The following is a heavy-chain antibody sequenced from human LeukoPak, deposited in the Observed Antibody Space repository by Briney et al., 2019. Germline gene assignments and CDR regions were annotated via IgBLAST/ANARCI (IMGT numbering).Heavy chain of an antibody. CDR1: GYTFINHY. J-gene: IGHJ5*02. CDR2: IRPTDGST. V-gene: IGHV1-46*01. D-gene: IGHD3-9*01. Sequence: ASVKISCKPSGYTFINHYIHWVRQAPGQGLEWMGVIRPTDGSTSYAQNFQGRLSMTSDTSTSIAYMELSSLRSEDTAIYYCTRTINSWFDPWGQGTPVSVSS. CDR3: TRTINSWFDP.